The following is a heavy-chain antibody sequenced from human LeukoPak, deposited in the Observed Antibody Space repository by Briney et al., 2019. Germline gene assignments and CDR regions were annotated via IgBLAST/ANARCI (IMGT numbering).Heavy chain of an antibody. Sequence: DGSLRLSCAASGYTFDDYVMNWVRQAPGKGLEWVSGISWNSGTIGYADSVKGRFTISRDNAKNSLYLQMNSLRAEDTALYYCVKGAAYHLGDAFDIWGQGTMVTVSS. D-gene: IGHD2-15*01. V-gene: IGHV3-9*01. CDR1: GYTFDDYV. CDR3: VKGAAYHLGDAFDI. J-gene: IGHJ3*02. CDR2: ISWNSGTI.